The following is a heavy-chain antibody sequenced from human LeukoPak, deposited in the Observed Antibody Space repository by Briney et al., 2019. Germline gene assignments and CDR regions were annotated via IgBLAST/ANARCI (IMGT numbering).Heavy chain of an antibody. V-gene: IGHV4-34*01. CDR2: INHSGST. Sequence: SETLSLTCAVYGGSFSGYYWSWIRQPPGKGLEWIGEINHSGSTNYNPSLKSRVTISVDTSKNQFSLKLSSVTAADTAVYYCARAISRRAGSSFKKYYFDYWGQGTLVTVSS. D-gene: IGHD3-10*01. J-gene: IGHJ4*02. CDR1: GGSFSGYY. CDR3: ARAISRRAGSSFKKYYFDY.